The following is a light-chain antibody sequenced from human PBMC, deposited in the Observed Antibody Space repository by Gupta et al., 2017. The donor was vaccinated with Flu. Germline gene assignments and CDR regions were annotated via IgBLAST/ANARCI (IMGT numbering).Light chain of an antibody. CDR1: QSVGSR. Sequence: DIQMTQSPSTLSAFVGDRVTLTCRASQSVGSRLAWYQQKPGKAPKLLIYMASSLQSGVSSRFSGGGDGTEFTLTISSLQPDDLATYYCQQYNTFSMWTFGQGTKVEIK. CDR2: MAS. J-gene: IGKJ1*01. V-gene: IGKV1-5*03. CDR3: QQYNTFSMWT.